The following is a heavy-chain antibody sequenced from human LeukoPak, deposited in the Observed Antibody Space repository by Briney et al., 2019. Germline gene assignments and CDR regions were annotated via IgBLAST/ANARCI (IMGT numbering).Heavy chain of an antibody. CDR2: ISSSSNTI. CDR1: GFTFSTYA. CDR3: ARDGYDFWSGYPTTVDF. V-gene: IGHV3-48*01. D-gene: IGHD3-3*01. Sequence: GGSLRLSCAASGFTFSTYAMNWVRQAPGKGLEWVSYISSSSNTIYYADSVQGRFTISRDNANNSLYLQMNSLRAEDTAGYYCARDGYDFWSGYPTTVDFWGQGTLVTVSS. J-gene: IGHJ4*02.